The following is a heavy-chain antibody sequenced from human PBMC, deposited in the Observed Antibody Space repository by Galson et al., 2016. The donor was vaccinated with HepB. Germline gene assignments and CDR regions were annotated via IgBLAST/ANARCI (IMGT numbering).Heavy chain of an antibody. CDR2: IKEDGTVE. V-gene: IGHV3-7*01. D-gene: IGHD1-26*01. CDR1: GFTFKTYW. CDR3: EGGRYVDY. Sequence: SLRLSCAASGFTFKTYWMSWIRQAPGKGLERVANIKEDGTVENYVDSVKGRFTISRDNAKNSLYLQMNSLRAEDTAVYYCEGGRYVDYWGRGTLVTVSS. J-gene: IGHJ2*01.